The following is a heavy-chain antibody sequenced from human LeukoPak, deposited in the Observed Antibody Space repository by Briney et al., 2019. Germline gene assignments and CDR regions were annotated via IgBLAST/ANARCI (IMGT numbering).Heavy chain of an antibody. Sequence: GGSLRLSCAASGFTFSSYDMHWVRQATGKGLEWVSAIGTAGDTYYPGSVKGRFTISRENAKNSLYLQMNSLRAGDTAVYYCAEKHYYDSSGTYTYYYDMDVWGQGTTVTVSS. D-gene: IGHD3-22*01. CDR2: IGTAGDT. CDR1: GFTFSSYD. J-gene: IGHJ6*02. V-gene: IGHV3-13*01. CDR3: AEKHYYDSSGTYTYYYDMDV.